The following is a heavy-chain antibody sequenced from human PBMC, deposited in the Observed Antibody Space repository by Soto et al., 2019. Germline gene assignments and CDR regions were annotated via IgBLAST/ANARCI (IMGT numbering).Heavy chain of an antibody. CDR3: ARGNLGELSIGNWYFDL. J-gene: IGHJ2*01. V-gene: IGHV1-69*02. D-gene: IGHD3-16*02. CDR1: GGTFSSYT. CDR2: IIPILGIA. Sequence: QVQLVQSGAEVKKPGSSVKVSCKASGGTFSSYTISWVRQAPGQGLEWMGRIIPILGIANYAQKFQGRVTSTADKSTSTAYMELSSLRSEDTAVYYCARGNLGELSIGNWYFDLWGRGTLVTVSS.